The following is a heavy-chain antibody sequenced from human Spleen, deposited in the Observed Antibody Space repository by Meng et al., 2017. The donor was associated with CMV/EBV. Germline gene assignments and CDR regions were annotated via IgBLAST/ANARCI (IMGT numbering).Heavy chain of an antibody. V-gene: IGHV4-4*07. J-gene: IGHJ2*01. D-gene: IGHD3-3*01. Sequence: QVQLQESGPGLVKPSXXLSFTCPVSGGSISSYYWSWIRQPAGKGLEWIGRIYTSGSTNYNPSLKSRVTMSVDTSKNQFSLKLSSVTAADTAVYYCARVDSGYYDWDWYFDLWGRGTLVTVSS. CDR2: IYTSGST. CDR3: ARVDSGYYDWDWYFDL. CDR1: GGSISSYY.